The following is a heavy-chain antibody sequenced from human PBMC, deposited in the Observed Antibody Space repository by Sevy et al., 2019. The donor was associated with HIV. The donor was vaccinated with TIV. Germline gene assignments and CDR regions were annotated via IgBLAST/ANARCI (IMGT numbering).Heavy chain of an antibody. J-gene: IGHJ4*02. V-gene: IGHV3-20*04. CDR1: GFTFDDYG. D-gene: IGHD6-13*01. CDR2: INWNGGST. Sequence: GGSLRLSCAASGFTFDDYGMSWVRQAPGKGLEWVSGINWNGGSTGYADSVKGRFNISRDNAKNSLYLQMNSLRAEDTALYYCARETTLAAAGPRVCYFDYWGQGTLVTVSS. CDR3: ARETTLAAAGPRVCYFDY.